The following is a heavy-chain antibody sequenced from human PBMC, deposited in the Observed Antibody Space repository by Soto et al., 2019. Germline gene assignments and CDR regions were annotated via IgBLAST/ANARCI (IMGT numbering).Heavy chain of an antibody. Sequence: VSFNASGYSFTSYNIHWVRQAPEQGLEWMGIINPSGGSTSYAQKFQGRVTMTRDTSTSTVYMELSSLRSEDTAVYYCARGLTPLVGASQGGFDICGQRTLVTVSS. CDR3: ARGLTPLVGASQGGFDI. D-gene: IGHD1-26*01. CDR2: INPSGGST. J-gene: IGHJ5*02. CDR1: GYSFTSYN. V-gene: IGHV1-46*01.